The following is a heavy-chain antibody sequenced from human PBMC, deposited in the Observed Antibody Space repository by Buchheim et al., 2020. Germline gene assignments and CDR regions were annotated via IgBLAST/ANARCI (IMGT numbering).Heavy chain of an antibody. J-gene: IGHJ6*02. V-gene: IGHV3-7*04. D-gene: IGHD4-11*01. CDR2: IKQDGSEK. CDR3: VRASSTVRVYYYGMDV. Sequence: EVQLVESGGVLVQPGGSLRLSCAASGFMFSTYWMSWVRQAPGKGLEWVANIKQDGSEKNYVDSVEGRFTISRDNAKNSLDLQMNSLRVEDTGVYFCVRASSTVRVYYYGMDVWGQGTT. CDR1: GFMFSTYW.